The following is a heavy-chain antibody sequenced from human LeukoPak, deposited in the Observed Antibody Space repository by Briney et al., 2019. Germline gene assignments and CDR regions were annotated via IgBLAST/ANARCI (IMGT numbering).Heavy chain of an antibody. Sequence: PSETLSLTCTVSGGSISSYYWSWIRQPPGKGLEWIGYIYYSGSTNYNPSLKSRVTISVDTSKNQFSLKLSSVTAADTAVYYCARDLGELSPLGYWGQGTLVTVSS. D-gene: IGHD3-16*02. V-gene: IGHV4-59*12. CDR1: GGSISSYY. CDR3: ARDLGELSPLGY. CDR2: IYYSGST. J-gene: IGHJ4*02.